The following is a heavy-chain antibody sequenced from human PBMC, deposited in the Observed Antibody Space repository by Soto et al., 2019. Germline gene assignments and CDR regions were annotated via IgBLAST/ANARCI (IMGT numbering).Heavy chain of an antibody. CDR3: ARRHAAYGMDV. CDR2: IIPIFGTA. Sequence: QVQLVQSGAEVKKPGSSVKVSCKSSGGTFSSYAISWVRQAPGQGLEWMGGIIPIFGTANYAQKFQGRVTITADESTSTAYMELSSLISEDTAVYYCARRHAAYGMDVWGQGTTVTVSS. J-gene: IGHJ6*02. CDR1: GGTFSSYA. D-gene: IGHD6-25*01. V-gene: IGHV1-69*01.